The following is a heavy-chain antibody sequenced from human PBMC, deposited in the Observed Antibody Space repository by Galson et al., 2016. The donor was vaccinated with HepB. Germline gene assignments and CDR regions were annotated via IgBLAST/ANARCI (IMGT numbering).Heavy chain of an antibody. V-gene: IGHV4-39*01. CDR2: INYVGTT. D-gene: IGHD3-10*01. CDR1: GGSIWDSRYF. Sequence: ETLSLTCSVSGGSIWDSRYFWTWVRQLPGERPEWIGSINYVGTTFYGASLKSRVTLSMDTSRSQLSLKMGSVTAADTAMYYCARLEISGSGNFFDFWGQGLLVTVSS. J-gene: IGHJ4*02. CDR3: ARLEISGSGNFFDF.